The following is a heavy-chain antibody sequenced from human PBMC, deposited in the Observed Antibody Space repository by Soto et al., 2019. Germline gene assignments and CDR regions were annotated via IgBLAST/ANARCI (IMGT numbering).Heavy chain of an antibody. CDR1: GFTFDDYA. V-gene: IGHV3-9*01. CDR3: AKGLPPTTVTHYYYYGMDV. Sequence: PGGSLRLSCAASGFTFDDYAMHWVRQAPGKGLEWVSGISWNSGSIGYADSVKGRFTISRDNAKNSLYLQMNSLRAEDTALYYCAKGLPPTTVTHYYYYGMDVWGQGTTVTVSS. D-gene: IGHD4-17*01. J-gene: IGHJ6*02. CDR2: ISWNSGSI.